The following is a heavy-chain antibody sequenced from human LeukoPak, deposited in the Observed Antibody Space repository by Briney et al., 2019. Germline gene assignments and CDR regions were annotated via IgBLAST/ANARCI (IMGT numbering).Heavy chain of an antibody. CDR3: ASGRTEDKSDY. V-gene: IGHV4-59*01. CDR1: GGSISSYY. CDR2: IYYSGST. J-gene: IGHJ4*02. Sequence: PSETLSLTCTVSGGSISSYYWSWVRQPPGKGLEWIGYIYYSGSTNYNPSLKSRVTISVDTSKNQFSLKLSSVTAADTAVYYCASGRTEDKSDYWGQGTLVTVSS. D-gene: IGHD1-26*01.